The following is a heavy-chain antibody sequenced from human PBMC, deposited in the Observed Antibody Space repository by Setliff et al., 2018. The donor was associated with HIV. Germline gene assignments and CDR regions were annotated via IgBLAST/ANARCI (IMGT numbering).Heavy chain of an antibody. CDR1: GFTFSSYA. Sequence: GGSLRLSCAASGFTFSSYAMHWVRQAPGKGLEWVSYISSKRTSIYYADSVKGRFTISRDNDNNSLYLQMSGLSAEDTAVYYCARGPTTVTNYYYYYMDVWGKGTTVTVSS. J-gene: IGHJ6*03. CDR3: ARGPTTVTNYYYYYMDV. D-gene: IGHD4-17*01. CDR2: ISSKRTSI. V-gene: IGHV3-48*01.